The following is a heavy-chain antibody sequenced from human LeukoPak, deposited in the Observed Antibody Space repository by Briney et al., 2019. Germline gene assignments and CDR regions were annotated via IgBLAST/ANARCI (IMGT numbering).Heavy chain of an antibody. CDR2: IYYSGST. J-gene: IGHJ4*02. V-gene: IGHV4-61*09. CDR1: GGSISSGTYF. Sequence: SQTLSLTCTVSGGSISSGTYFWSWIRQPAGKGLEWIGYIYYSGSTNYNPSLKSRVTISVDTSKNQFSLKLSSVTAADTAVYYCARQIVVVPAATYYFDYWGQGTLVTVSS. D-gene: IGHD2-2*01. CDR3: ARQIVVVPAATYYFDY.